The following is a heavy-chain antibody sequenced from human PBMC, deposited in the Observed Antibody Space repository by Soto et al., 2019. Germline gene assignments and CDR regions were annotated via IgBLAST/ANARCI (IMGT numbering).Heavy chain of an antibody. V-gene: IGHV1-24*01. D-gene: IGHD1-26*01. Sequence: ASVNVSCKVPENTLTELTIDWLRQAPGKGLEWMGRSAPEEGEPIYPQKFQGRVSMTEDPSTDTAYMELTSLRFEDTAVYFCAADRKIVGTIGAFDFWGRG. CDR1: ENTLTELT. CDR3: AADRKIVGTIGAFDF. CDR2: SAPEEGEP. J-gene: IGHJ4*02.